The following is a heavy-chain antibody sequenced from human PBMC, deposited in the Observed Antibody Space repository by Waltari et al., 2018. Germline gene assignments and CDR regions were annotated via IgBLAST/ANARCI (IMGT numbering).Heavy chain of an antibody. CDR1: GFTFSSYG. CDR2: IRYDGSNK. CDR3: AKDEYSSSWPDY. D-gene: IGHD6-13*01. J-gene: IGHJ4*02. Sequence: QVQLVESGGGVVQPGGSLRLSCAASGFTFSSYGMHWVRQAPGKGLEWVAFIRYDGSNKYYADSVKGRFTISRDNSKNTLYLQMNSLRAEDTAVYYCAKDEYSSSWPDYWGQGTLVTVSS. V-gene: IGHV3-30*02.